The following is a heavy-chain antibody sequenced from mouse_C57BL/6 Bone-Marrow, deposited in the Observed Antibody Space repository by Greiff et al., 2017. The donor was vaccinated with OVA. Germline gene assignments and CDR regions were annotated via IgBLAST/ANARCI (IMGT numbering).Heavy chain of an antibody. CDR3: ARVSYDYDPDY. J-gene: IGHJ2*01. V-gene: IGHV5-4*01. Sequence: EVQVVESGGGLVKPGGSLKLSCAASGFTFSSYAMPWVRQTPEKMLEWVATISDGGSYTYYPDNVKGRFTISRDNAKNNLYLQMSHLKSEDTAMYYCARVSYDYDPDYWGQGTTLTVSS. D-gene: IGHD2-4*01. CDR2: ISDGGSYT. CDR1: GFTFSSYA.